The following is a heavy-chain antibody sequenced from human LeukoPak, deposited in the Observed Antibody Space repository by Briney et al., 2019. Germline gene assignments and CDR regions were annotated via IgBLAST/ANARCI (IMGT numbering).Heavy chain of an antibody. J-gene: IGHJ4*02. CDR2: ISSSSSYT. Sequence: GGSLRLSCAASGFTFSSYSMNWVRQAPGKGLEWVSSISSSSSYTYYADSVKGRFTISRDNAKNSLYLQMNSLRAEDTAVYYCARDTAMADYWGQGTLVTVSS. CDR1: GFTFSSYS. D-gene: IGHD5-18*01. V-gene: IGHV3-21*01. CDR3: ARDTAMADY.